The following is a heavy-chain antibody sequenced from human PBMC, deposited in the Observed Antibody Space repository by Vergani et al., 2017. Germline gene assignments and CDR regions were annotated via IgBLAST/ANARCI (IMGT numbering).Heavy chain of an antibody. CDR3: ARGCASNRCPTRGTFEI. J-gene: IGHJ3*02. CDR1: GDSLTSDFFY. CDR2: VHSSGST. V-gene: IGHV4-61*02. D-gene: IGHD2/OR15-2a*01. Sequence: QVQLQESGPGPVKPSQTLSLTCSVSGDSLTSDFFYWTWIRQPAGTRLEWIGRVHSSGSTHYNPSLEGRVSVSMDTAKNEFSLDLQSVTAADTAVYFCARGCASNRCPTRGTFEIWGRGTLVIVS.